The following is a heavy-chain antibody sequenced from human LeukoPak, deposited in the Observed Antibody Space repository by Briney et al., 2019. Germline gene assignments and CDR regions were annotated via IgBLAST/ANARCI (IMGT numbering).Heavy chain of an antibody. J-gene: IGHJ4*02. CDR3: ARDFGPLRRWSIDY. CDR1: GFTFSDYY. CDR2: ISSSNRYT. V-gene: IGHV3-11*06. D-gene: IGHD6-13*01. Sequence: GGSLRLSCAASGFTFSDYYMSWIRQAPGKGLEWVSYISSSNRYTNYADSVKGRFTISRDNAKNSLYLQMNSLRDEDSAVYYCARDFGPLRRWSIDYWGQGTLVTVS.